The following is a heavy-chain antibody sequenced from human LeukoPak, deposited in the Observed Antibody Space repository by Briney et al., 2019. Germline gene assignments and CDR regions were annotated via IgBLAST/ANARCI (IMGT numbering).Heavy chain of an antibody. V-gene: IGHV4-59*01. CDR1: GGSISSYY. J-gene: IGHJ5*02. CDR2: IYYSGST. CDR3: ARFPEHSSEWFDP. D-gene: IGHD3-22*01. Sequence: SETLSLTCTVSGGSISSYYWSWIRQPPGKGLEWIGYIYYSGSTNYNPSLKSRVTISVDTSKNQSSLKLSSVTAADTAGYYCARFPEHSSEWFDPWGQGTLVTVSS.